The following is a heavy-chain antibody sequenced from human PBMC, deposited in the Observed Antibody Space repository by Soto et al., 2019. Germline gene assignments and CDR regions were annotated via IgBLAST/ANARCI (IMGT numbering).Heavy chain of an antibody. CDR1: GGSMSGYY. J-gene: IGHJ6*02. V-gene: IGHV4-59*01. Sequence: SETLSLTCTGSGGSMSGYYYNWIRQSPGKGLEWVGHIYYTGSTNYNPSLKSRVTISVDRSKNQFSLKLTSVTAADTAVYYCAREVPADPDDYYYGLDVWGQGTTVTVSS. CDR3: AREVPADPDDYYYGLDV. CDR2: IYYTGST.